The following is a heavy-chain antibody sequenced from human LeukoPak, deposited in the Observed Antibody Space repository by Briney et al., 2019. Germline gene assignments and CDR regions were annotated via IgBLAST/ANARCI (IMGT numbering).Heavy chain of an antibody. CDR3: ARGEQQLFPFDY. Sequence: GSLRLSCAASGFTFSSYEMNWVRQAPGKGLEWVSYISSSGSTIYYADSVKGRFTISRDNAKNSLYLQMNSLRAEDTAVYYCARGEQQLFPFDYWGQGTLVTVSS. J-gene: IGHJ4*02. V-gene: IGHV3-48*03. D-gene: IGHD6-13*01. CDR2: ISSSGSTI. CDR1: GFTFSSYE.